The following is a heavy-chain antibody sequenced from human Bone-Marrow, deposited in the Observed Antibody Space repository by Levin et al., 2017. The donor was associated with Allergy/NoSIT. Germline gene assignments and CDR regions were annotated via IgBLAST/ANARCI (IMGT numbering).Heavy chain of an antibody. D-gene: IGHD3-3*01. J-gene: IGHJ4*02. CDR3: ARDRGGWLSGVPVPLDS. V-gene: IGHV3-66*01. CDR2: IHVTGNT. Sequence: GGSLRLSCAVSGFNVENKYMTWVRQAPGKGLECVSVIHVTGNTYYSDSVKGRFTISRDTSKNTLTLQMNSLRSEDTAVYYCARDRGGWLSGVPVPLDSWGQGTLVIVSS. CDR1: GFNVENKY.